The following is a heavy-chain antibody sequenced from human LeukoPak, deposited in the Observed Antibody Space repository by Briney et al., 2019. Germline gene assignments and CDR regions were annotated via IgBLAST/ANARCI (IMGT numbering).Heavy chain of an antibody. D-gene: IGHD3-10*02. Sequence: PGGSLRLSCAASGFTFSIYAMSWVRQAPGKGLEWVSYISSSGSTIYYADSVKGRFTISGDNAKNSLYLQMNSLRAEDTAVYYCAELGITMIGGVWGKGTTVTISS. V-gene: IGHV3-48*03. CDR3: AELGITMIGGV. J-gene: IGHJ6*04. CDR2: ISSSGSTI. CDR1: GFTFSIYA.